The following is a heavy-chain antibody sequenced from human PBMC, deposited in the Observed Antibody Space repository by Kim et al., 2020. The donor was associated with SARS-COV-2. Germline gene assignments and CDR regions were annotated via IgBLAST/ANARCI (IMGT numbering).Heavy chain of an antibody. Sequence: SETLSLTCTVSGASISSSSYYWDWIRQSPGKGLEWIASVYYIGTSYYNPSLESRATISVDTSKNQFSLKLRSVTAADTSVYYCARRASSWSFDSWGQGALFTVSS. CDR1: GASISSSSYY. V-gene: IGHV4-39*01. CDR3: ARRASSWSFDS. J-gene: IGHJ4*02. CDR2: VYYIGTS.